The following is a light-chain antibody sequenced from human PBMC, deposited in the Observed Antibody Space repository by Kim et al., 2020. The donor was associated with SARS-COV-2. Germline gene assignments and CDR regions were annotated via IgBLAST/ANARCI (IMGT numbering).Light chain of an antibody. CDR1: QSVSTS. J-gene: IGKJ4*01. V-gene: IGKV3-15*01. Sequence: EIVMTQSPATLSVSPGERATLSCRASQSVSTSLAWYQQKPGQAPRLLIYGASTRATGIPARFSGSGSGTEFTLTISSLQSEDFAVYTCQHYSTTPLTFGEGTKVEI. CDR3: QHYSTTPLT. CDR2: GAS.